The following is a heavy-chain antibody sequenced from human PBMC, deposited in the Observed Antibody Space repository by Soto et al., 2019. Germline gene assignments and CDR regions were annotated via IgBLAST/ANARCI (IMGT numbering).Heavy chain of an antibody. D-gene: IGHD2-15*01. Sequence: QVQLQESGPGLVKPSETLSLTCTVSGGSISSYYWSWIRQPPGKGLEWIGYIYYSGSTNYNPSLKSRVTISVDTSKNQFSLKLSSVTAADTAXYXCARSYRRYCXGGSCYSYYYYYMDVWGKGTTVTVSS. V-gene: IGHV4-59*01. CDR3: ARSYRRYCXGGSCYSYYYYYMDV. J-gene: IGHJ6*03. CDR1: GGSISSYY. CDR2: IYYSGST.